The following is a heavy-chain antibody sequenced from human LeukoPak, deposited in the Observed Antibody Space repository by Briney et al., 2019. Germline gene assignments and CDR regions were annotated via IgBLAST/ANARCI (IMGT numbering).Heavy chain of an antibody. CDR3: AKDMRYYYDSSGYYSGYYYYGMDV. J-gene: IGHJ6*02. V-gene: IGHV3-9*01. CDR2: ISWNSGSI. D-gene: IGHD3-22*01. Sequence: PGRSLRLSCAASGFTFDDYAMHWVRQAPGKGLEWVSGISWNSGSIGYADSVKGRFTISRDNAKNSLYLQMNSLRAEDTALYYCAKDMRYYYDSSGYYSGYYYYGMDVWGQGTTVTVSS. CDR1: GFTFDDYA.